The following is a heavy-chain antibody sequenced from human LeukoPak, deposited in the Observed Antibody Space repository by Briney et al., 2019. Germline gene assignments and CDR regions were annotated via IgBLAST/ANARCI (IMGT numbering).Heavy chain of an antibody. CDR3: ASCIAAAGVRCYSMDV. J-gene: IGHJ6*03. Sequence: PSETLSLTCTVSGDSISDYYWNWIRQPPGKGLEWIGYIYYSGSTNYSPSLKSRVTISVDTSKNQFSLKLSSVTAADTAVYYCASCIAAAGVRCYSMDVWGKGTTVTVSS. CDR2: IYYSGST. V-gene: IGHV4-59*12. CDR1: GDSISDYY. D-gene: IGHD6-13*01.